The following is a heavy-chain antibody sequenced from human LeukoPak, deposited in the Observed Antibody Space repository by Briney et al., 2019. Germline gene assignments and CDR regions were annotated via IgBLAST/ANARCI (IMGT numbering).Heavy chain of an antibody. J-gene: IGHJ4*02. CDR2: IYYSGST. V-gene: IGHV4-59*01. CDR3: ARVGYSSGYYYDY. Sequence: SETLSLTCTVSGGSISSYYWSWIRQPPGKGLEWIGYIYYSGSTNYNPSLKSRVTISVDTSKNQFSLKLSSVTAADTAVYYCARVGYSSGYYYDYWGQGTLVTVPS. CDR1: GGSISSYY. D-gene: IGHD3-22*01.